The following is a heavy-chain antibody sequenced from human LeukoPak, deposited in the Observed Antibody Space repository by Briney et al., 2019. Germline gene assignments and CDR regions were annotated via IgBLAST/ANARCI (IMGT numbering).Heavy chain of an antibody. CDR3: ARTRSDYGDYYFDY. D-gene: IGHD4-17*01. CDR1: GGTFIRYA. CDR2: IIPIFGTA. Sequence: ASVKVSCKASGGTFIRYAISWVRQAPGQGLEWMGGIIPIFGTANYAQKFQGRVTITADESTSTAYMELSSLRSEDTAVYYCARTRSDYGDYYFDYWGQGTLVTVSS. J-gene: IGHJ4*02. V-gene: IGHV1-69*13.